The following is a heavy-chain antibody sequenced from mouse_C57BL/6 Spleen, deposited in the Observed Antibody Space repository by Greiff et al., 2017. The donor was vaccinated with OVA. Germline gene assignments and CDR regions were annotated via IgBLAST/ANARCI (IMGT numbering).Heavy chain of an antibody. CDR2: ISSGGSYT. CDR1: GFTFSSYG. CDR3: ARQGISIAWFSY. D-gene: IGHD2-10*02. V-gene: IGHV5-6*02. J-gene: IGHJ3*01. Sequence: EVKVEESGGDLVKPGGSLKLSCAASGFTFSSYGMSWVRQTPDQRLEWVATISSGGSYTYYPDSVKGRFTISRDNSKNTLYLQMCRLTSEDTASYYCARQGISIAWFSYWGQGTLVTVSA.